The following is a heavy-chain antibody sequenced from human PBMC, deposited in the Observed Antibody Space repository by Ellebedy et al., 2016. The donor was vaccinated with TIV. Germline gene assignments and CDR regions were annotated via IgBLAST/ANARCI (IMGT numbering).Heavy chain of an antibody. Sequence: PGGSLRLSCTDSGFTVSSYWMQWVRQAPGKGLEWVANIKQDGSEEYYLDSVKGRFTISRDNAKKSLYSQMNSLRSEDTAVYYCARGSGWIIDYWGQGTLVTVSS. CDR1: GFTVSSYW. V-gene: IGHV3-7*04. CDR2: IKQDGSEE. J-gene: IGHJ4*02. CDR3: ARGSGWIIDY. D-gene: IGHD6-19*01.